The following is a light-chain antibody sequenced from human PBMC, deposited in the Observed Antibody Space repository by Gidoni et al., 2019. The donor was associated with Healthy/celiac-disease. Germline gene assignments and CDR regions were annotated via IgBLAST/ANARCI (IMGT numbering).Light chain of an antibody. V-gene: IGKV1-NL1*01. Sequence: DIQMTQSPSSLSASVGDRVTITCRASQGISNSLAWYQQKPGKAPKLLLYAASRLESGVPSRFSGSGSGTDYTLTISSLQPEGFATYYWQQYYSTLRTFGQGTKVEIK. CDR3: QQYYSTLRT. CDR2: AAS. CDR1: QGISNS. J-gene: IGKJ1*01.